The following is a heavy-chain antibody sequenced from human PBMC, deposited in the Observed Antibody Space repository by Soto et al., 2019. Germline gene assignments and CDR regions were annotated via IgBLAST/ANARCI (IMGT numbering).Heavy chain of an antibody. D-gene: IGHD6-19*01. CDR1: GGSIDSSSYF. CDR3: ARHYSSGSRNWFDP. V-gene: IGHV4-39*01. J-gene: IGHJ5*02. Sequence: SETLSLTCSVSGGSIDSSSYFWGWVRQPPGKGLEWIGSIYYSGSTYYNPSLRSRVTISVDTSKNQFSLKLSSVTAADTAVFYCARHYSSGSRNWFDPWGQGTLVTASS. CDR2: IYYSGST.